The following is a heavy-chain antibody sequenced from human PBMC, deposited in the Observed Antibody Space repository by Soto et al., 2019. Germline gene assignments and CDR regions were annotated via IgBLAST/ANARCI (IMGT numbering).Heavy chain of an antibody. V-gene: IGHV3-23*01. Sequence: GGSLRLSCAASGFTFSSYAMSWVRQAPGKGLEWVSAISGSGGSTYYADSVKGRFTISRDNSKNTLYLQMNSLRAKDTAVYYCAKDGAARPLRLDYWGQGTLVTVSS. CDR2: ISGSGGST. CDR1: GFTFSSYA. D-gene: IGHD6-6*01. CDR3: AKDGAARPLRLDY. J-gene: IGHJ4*02.